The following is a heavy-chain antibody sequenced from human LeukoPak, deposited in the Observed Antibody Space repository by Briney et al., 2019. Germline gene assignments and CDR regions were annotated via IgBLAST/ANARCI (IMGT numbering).Heavy chain of an antibody. Sequence: SQTLSLTCTVSGDSISSGSSYWSWIRQPAGKGLEWNGRIYSNGDTKFNPSLKSRVTISLDTSKNQFSLKLSSATAADTAVYYCASRHSKQQPYYYYMDIWGKGTTVTVSS. CDR2: IYSNGDT. J-gene: IGHJ6*03. CDR1: GDSISSGSSY. V-gene: IGHV4-61*02. CDR3: ASRHSKQQPYYYYMDI. D-gene: IGHD6-13*01.